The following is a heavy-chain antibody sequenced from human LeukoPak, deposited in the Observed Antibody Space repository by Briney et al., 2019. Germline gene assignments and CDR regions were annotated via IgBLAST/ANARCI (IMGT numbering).Heavy chain of an antibody. D-gene: IGHD3-22*01. CDR1: GFTFSSYG. Sequence: GGSLRLSCAASGFTFSSYGMSWVRQAPGKGLEWVSAISGSGGSTYYADSVKGRFTISRDNSKNTLYLQMNSLRAEDTAVYYCAKDGTGESSGYYLGFDYWGQGTLVTVSS. CDR3: AKDGTGESSGYYLGFDY. CDR2: ISGSGGST. J-gene: IGHJ4*02. V-gene: IGHV3-23*01.